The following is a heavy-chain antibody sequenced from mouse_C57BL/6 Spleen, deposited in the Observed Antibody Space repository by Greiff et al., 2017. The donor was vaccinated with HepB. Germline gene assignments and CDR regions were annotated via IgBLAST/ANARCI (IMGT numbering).Heavy chain of an antibody. D-gene: IGHD1-1*01. J-gene: IGHJ4*01. Sequence: VQLQQSGTELVKPGASVKLSCKASGYTFTSYWMHWVKQRPGQGLEWIGNINPSNGGTNYNEKFKSKATLTVDKSSSTAYMQLSSRTSEDSAVYYCARSNYGSSYNAMDYWGQGTSVTVSS. V-gene: IGHV1-53*01. CDR1: GYTFTSYW. CDR2: INPSNGGT. CDR3: ARSNYGSSYNAMDY.